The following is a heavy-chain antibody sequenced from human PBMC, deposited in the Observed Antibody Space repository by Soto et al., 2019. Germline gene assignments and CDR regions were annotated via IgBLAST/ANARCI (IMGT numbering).Heavy chain of an antibody. D-gene: IGHD2-2*01. V-gene: IGHV4-59*01. CDR3: ARDYRRVVPAAKGKNYYYYMDV. Sequence: PSETLSLTCTVSGGSISRYYWSWIRQPPGKGLEWIGYIYYSGSTNYNPSLKSRVTISVDPSKNQFSLKLSSVTAADTAVYYCARDYRRVVPAAKGKNYYYYMDVWGKGTTLTVSS. CDR1: GGSISRYY. J-gene: IGHJ6*03. CDR2: IYYSGST.